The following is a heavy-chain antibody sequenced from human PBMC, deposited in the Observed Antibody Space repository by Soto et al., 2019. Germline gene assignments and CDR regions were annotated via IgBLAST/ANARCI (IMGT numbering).Heavy chain of an antibody. CDR1: GGTFSSYT. CDR2: IIPILGIA. D-gene: IGHD4-4*01. Sequence: SVKVSCKASGGTFSSYTISWVRQAPGQGLEWMGRIIPILGIANYAQKFQGRVTITADKSTSTAYMELSSLRSEDTAVYYCASLEYRYNGPIDYWGQGILVTVSS. J-gene: IGHJ4*02. CDR3: ASLEYRYNGPIDY. V-gene: IGHV1-69*02.